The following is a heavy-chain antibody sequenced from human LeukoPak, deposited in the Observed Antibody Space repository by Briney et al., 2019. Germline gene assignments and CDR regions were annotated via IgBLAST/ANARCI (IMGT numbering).Heavy chain of an antibody. Sequence: GGTLRLSCAASGFTFSSNGMSWVRQAPGKGLEWVSGISGSGATTYYEDSVKGRFTISRDSSKNTLYLQMNSLRAEDTAVYYCAKGGRYMDVWGKGTTVTISS. J-gene: IGHJ6*03. CDR3: AKGGRYMDV. CDR1: GFTFSSNG. CDR2: ISGSGATT. V-gene: IGHV3-23*01.